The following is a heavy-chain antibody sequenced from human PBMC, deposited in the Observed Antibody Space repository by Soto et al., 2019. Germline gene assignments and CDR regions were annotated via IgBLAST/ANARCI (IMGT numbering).Heavy chain of an antibody. CDR3: ARDKITGLFDY. D-gene: IGHD2-8*02. CDR2: INQTGST. Sequence: QVQLQQWGAGLLKPSETLSLTCAVYGGSFSGYSWTCFRQPPGTGGEWFGEINQTGSTNYNPSLKSRVTISVDTSKNQFSLKLTSVTAADTAVYYCARDKITGLFDYWGQGTLVTVSS. CDR1: GGSFSGYS. V-gene: IGHV4-34*01. J-gene: IGHJ4*02.